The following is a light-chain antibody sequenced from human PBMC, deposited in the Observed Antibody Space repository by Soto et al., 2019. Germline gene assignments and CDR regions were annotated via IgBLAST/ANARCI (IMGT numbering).Light chain of an antibody. CDR3: QQYHISPPRYT. J-gene: IGKJ2*01. V-gene: IGKV3-20*01. CDR2: AAS. Sequence: EIVLTQSPGALSLSPGDRATLSCRTSQTVSNTYLAWYQQKPGQAPSLLIYAASTRATGIPDGFSGSGSGTDFTLTISRLEPEDFAGYYWQQYHISPPRYTFGQGTRLEIK. CDR1: QTVSNTY.